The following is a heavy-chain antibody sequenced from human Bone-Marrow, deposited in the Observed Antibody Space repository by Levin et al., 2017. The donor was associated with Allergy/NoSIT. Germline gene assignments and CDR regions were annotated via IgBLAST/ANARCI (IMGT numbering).Heavy chain of an antibody. CDR1: GGSFSAYS. D-gene: IGHD5-24*01. Sequence: KISCKASGGSFSAYSFSWVRLAPGQGLEWMGGIIPIFGTTNYAQKFQNRLTITADESTSTAYMDLRGLTSDDTGVYYCARRDTDGAFDVWGQGTMVTVSS. J-gene: IGHJ3*01. CDR3: ARRDTDGAFDV. V-gene: IGHV1-69*01. CDR2: IIPIFGTT.